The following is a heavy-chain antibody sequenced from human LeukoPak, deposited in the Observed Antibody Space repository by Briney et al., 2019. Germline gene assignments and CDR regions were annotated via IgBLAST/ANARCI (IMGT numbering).Heavy chain of an antibody. V-gene: IGHV3-9*01. CDR3: AKGPYSSSWYYFDY. J-gene: IGHJ4*02. CDR2: ISWNSGSI. Sequence: GGSLRLSCAASGFTFDDYAMHWVRQAPGKGLEWVSGISWNSGSIGYADSVKGRFIISRDNAKNSLYLQMNSLRAEDTALYYCAKGPYSSSWYYFDYWGQGTLVTVSS. CDR1: GFTFDDYA. D-gene: IGHD6-13*01.